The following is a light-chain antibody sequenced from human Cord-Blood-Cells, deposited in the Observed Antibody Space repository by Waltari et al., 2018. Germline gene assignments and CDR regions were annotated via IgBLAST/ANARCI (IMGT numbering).Light chain of an antibody. J-gene: IGLJ2*01. CDR1: SSDVGGYNY. Sequence: HSALTQPPSASGSPGQSVTISCTGTSSDVGGYNYVSWYQQHPGKAPKLMIDEVSKRPSGVPDRFSGSKSGNTASLTVSGLQAEDEADYYCSSYAGSNNFVVFGGGTKLTVL. CDR2: EVS. V-gene: IGLV2-8*01. CDR3: SSYAGSNNFVV.